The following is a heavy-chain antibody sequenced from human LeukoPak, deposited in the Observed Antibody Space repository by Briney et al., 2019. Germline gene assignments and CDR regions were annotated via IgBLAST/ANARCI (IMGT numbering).Heavy chain of an antibody. D-gene: IGHD6-6*01. CDR3: ATPSIAAPTDAFDI. CDR2: IYYSGST. Sequence: PSETLSLTCTVSGCSISSSSYYWGWIRQPPGKGLEWIGSIYYSGSTYYNPSLKSRVTISVDTSKNQFSLKLSSVTAADTAVYYCATPSIAAPTDAFDIWGQGTMVTVSS. J-gene: IGHJ3*02. V-gene: IGHV4-39*01. CDR1: GCSISSSSYY.